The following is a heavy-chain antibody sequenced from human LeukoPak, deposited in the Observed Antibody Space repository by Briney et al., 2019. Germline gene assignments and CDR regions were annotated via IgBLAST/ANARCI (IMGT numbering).Heavy chain of an antibody. V-gene: IGHV1-69*13. D-gene: IGHD6-25*01. CDR3: ARGQARETAYYYYMDV. CDR2: IIPIFGTA. J-gene: IGHJ6*03. Sequence: SVKVSCKASGGTFSSYAISWVRQAPGQGLEWMGGIIPIFGTANYAQKFQGRVTITADESTSTAYMELSSLRSEDTAVYYCARGQARETAYYYYMDVWGKGTTVTVSS. CDR1: GGTFSSYA.